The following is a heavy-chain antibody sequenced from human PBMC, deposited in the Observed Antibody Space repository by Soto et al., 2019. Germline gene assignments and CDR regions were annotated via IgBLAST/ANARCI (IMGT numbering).Heavy chain of an antibody. J-gene: IGHJ4*02. CDR1: GFTFSSYG. D-gene: IGHD1-26*01. CDR2: IWYDGSNK. V-gene: IGHV3-33*03. Sequence: PVGSVRLSCAASGFTFSSYGMHWVRQAPGKGLEWVAVIWYDGSNKYYADSVKGRFTVSRDNAKNTLYLQMNSLRAEDTAVYYCASSLPWPLDLNYWGQGTLVTVSS. CDR3: ASSLPWPLDLNY.